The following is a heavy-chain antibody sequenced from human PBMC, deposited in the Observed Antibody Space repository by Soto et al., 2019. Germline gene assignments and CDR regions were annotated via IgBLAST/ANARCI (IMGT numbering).Heavy chain of an antibody. CDR3: ARESPRELDYGSGKGGYYYYYGMDV. CDR2: IWYDGSNK. D-gene: IGHD3-10*01. CDR1: GFTFSSYG. V-gene: IGHV3-33*01. Sequence: GGSLRLSCAASGFTFSSYGMHWVRQAPGKGLEWVAVIWYDGSNKYYADSVKGRFTISRDNSKNTLYLQMNSLRAEETAVYYCARESPRELDYGSGKGGYYYYYGMDVWGQGTTVTVSS. J-gene: IGHJ6*02.